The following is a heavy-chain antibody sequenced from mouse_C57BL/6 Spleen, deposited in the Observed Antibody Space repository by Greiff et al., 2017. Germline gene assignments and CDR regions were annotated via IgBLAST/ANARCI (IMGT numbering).Heavy chain of an antibody. CDR1: GFNIKDDY. Sequence: VQLQQSGAELVRPGASVKLSCTASGFNIKDDYMHWVKQRPEQGLEWIGWIDPENGDTEYAAKFQGKATITADTSSNTAYLQLSSLTSEDTAVYFCTTRITTVVAPGYFDVWGTGTTVTVSS. CDR3: TTRITTVVAPGYFDV. CDR2: IDPENGDT. J-gene: IGHJ1*03. V-gene: IGHV14-4*01. D-gene: IGHD1-1*01.